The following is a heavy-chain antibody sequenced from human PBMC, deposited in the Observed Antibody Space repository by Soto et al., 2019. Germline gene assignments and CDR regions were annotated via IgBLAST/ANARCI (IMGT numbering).Heavy chain of an antibody. Sequence: QVQLPASGPGLVKPSETLPLTCTVSGGSITRGDYYWGWLRQPPGKGLVSIGYIFSTGSSGSTHSSPSPKSPVSIPAHPAKNQLSLKSPSATAADPAVYYCARMGISTRSVRWVDPWGPGTLVTVAS. D-gene: IGHD6-25*01. J-gene: IGHJ5*02. CDR1: GGSITRGDYY. CDR3: ARMGISTRSVRWVDP. V-gene: IGHV4-30-4*01. CDR2: IFSTGSSGST.